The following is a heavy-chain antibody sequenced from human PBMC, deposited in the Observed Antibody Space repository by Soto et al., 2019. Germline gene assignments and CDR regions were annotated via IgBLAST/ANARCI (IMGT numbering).Heavy chain of an antibody. Sequence: SVKVSCKASGYTIGSFAFSWVRQAPGQGLEWLGGIIPILRSVSHAQRFQGRLTITADESSRTVFMELSRLTSEDTADYYCATEGVSVPAGTFEYWGQGTLVTVSS. CDR3: ATEGVSVPAGTFEY. V-gene: IGHV1-69*10. J-gene: IGHJ4*02. CDR2: IIPILRSV. D-gene: IGHD2-2*01. CDR1: GYTIGSFA.